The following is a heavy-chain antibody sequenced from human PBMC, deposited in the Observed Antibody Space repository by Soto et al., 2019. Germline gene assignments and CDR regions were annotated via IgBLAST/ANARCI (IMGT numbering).Heavy chain of an antibody. CDR1: GFTFSSYA. CDR3: VRANYDFYGYYYYGMDV. J-gene: IGHJ6*04. Sequence: GGSLRLSCAASGFTFSSYAMHWVRQAPGKGLEWVAVISYDEGNKYYADSVKGRFTISRDSSKNTLSLQMSSLRPEDTAVYYCVRANYDFYGYYYYGMDVWGKGTTVTVSS. D-gene: IGHD3-3*01. CDR2: ISYDEGNK. V-gene: IGHV3-30-3*01.